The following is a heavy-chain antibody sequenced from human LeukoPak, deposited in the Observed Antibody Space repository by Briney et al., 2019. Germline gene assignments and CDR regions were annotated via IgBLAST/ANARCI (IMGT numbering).Heavy chain of an antibody. CDR2: ISYSGST. CDR1: GASISSYY. CDR3: ARQGYSAYEILDY. D-gene: IGHD5-12*01. J-gene: IGHJ4*02. V-gene: IGHV4-59*08. Sequence: PSETLSLTCTVSGASISSYYWSWIRQPPGKGLEWIGYISYSGSTNYNPSLKSRVTMSVDTSKNQFSLKLSSVTAADTAVYYCARQGYSAYEILDYWGQGTLVTVSS.